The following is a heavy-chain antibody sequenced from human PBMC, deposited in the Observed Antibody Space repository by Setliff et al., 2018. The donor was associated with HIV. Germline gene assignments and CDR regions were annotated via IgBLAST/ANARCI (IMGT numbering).Heavy chain of an antibody. CDR3: ARVGYCSSTSCYGGMDV. CDR1: GGSIGSSNYY. D-gene: IGHD2-2*03. V-gene: IGHV4-31*03. Sequence: SETLSLTCTVSGGSIGSSNYYWSWIRQHPGKGLEWIGYIFYSGNTYYNPSLKSRVTISVDTSKNQFSLKLSSVTAADTAVYYCARVGYCSSTSCYGGMDVWGQGTTVTVSS. J-gene: IGHJ6*02. CDR2: IFYSGNT.